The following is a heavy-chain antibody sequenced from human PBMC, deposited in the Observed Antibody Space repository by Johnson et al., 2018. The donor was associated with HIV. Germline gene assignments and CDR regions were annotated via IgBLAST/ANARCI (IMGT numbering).Heavy chain of an antibody. D-gene: IGHD3-10*01. Sequence: QVQLVESGGGVVQPGRSLRLSCAASGFTFSSYGMHWVRQAPGKGLEWVSVIYGNERTFYADSVRGRFTISGDTSTNTLHLQMHSLTAEDTALYYCARGTITMIRGVIGLDIWGQGTMVTVSS. J-gene: IGHJ3*02. CDR2: IYGNERT. CDR3: ARGTITMIRGVIGLDI. V-gene: IGHV3-NL1*01. CDR1: GFTFSSYG.